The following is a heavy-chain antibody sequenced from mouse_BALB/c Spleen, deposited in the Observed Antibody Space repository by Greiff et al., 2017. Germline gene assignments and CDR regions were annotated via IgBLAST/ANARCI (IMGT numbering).Heavy chain of an antibody. V-gene: IGHV14-3*02. CDR2: IDPANGNT. CDR1: GFNIKDTY. CDR3: ARENDPVTTWFAY. Sequence: EVKLQESGAELVKPGASVKLSCTASGFNIKDTYMHWVKQRPEQGLEWIGRIDPANGNTKYDPKFQGKATITADTSSNTAYLQLSSLTSEDTAVYYCARENDPVTTWFAYWGQGTLVTVSA. D-gene: IGHD2-12*01. J-gene: IGHJ3*01.